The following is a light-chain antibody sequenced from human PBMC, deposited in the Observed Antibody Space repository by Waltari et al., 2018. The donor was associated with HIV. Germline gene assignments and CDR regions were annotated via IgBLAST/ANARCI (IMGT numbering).Light chain of an antibody. J-gene: IGLJ3*02. CDR1: SSNIGSNT. CDR2: SYG. CDR3: ATWDDSLNAWV. Sequence: QSVLNQSPSASGTPGQRVIISCSGSSSNIGSNTVTWYQQFPGTAPKLLIYSYGQRPSGVPERFSGSKSVTSASLAISGRRSEDEADYYCATWDDSLNAWVFGGGTKLTVL. V-gene: IGLV1-44*01.